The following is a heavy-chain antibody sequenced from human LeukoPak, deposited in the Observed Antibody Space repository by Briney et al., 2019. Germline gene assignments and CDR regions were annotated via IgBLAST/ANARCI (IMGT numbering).Heavy chain of an antibody. CDR2: IYYSGST. CDR1: GLTSSNYW. CDR3: ARDMSSGFDY. V-gene: IGHV4-59*01. J-gene: IGHJ4*02. D-gene: IGHD6-19*01. Sequence: GSLRLSCVASGLTSSNYWMYWVRRAPGKGLEWIGYIYYSGSTNYNPSLKSRVTISVDTSKNQFSLKLSSVTAADAAVYYCARDMSSGFDYWGQGTLVTVSS.